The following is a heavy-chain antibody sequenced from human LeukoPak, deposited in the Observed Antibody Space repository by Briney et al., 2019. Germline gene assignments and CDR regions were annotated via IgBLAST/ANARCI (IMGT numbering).Heavy chain of an antibody. D-gene: IGHD3-10*01. CDR1: GYTFIGYY. V-gene: IGHV1-18*04. J-gene: IGHJ5*02. CDR3: TKASLAFGTKYFDP. Sequence: GASVKVSCKASGYTFIGYYMHWVRQAPGQGLEWMGWISAYNGNTNYAQKLQGRVTMTTDTSTSTAYMELRSLRSDDTAVYYCTKASLAFGTKYFDPWGQGTLVTVSS. CDR2: ISAYNGNT.